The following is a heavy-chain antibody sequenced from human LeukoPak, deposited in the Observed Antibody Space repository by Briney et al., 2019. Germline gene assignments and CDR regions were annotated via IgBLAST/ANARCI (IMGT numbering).Heavy chain of an antibody. CDR1: GFTFSSYS. Sequence: QPGGSLRLSCAASGFTFSSYSMNWVRQAPGKGLEWVALISYDGNIKYYADSVKGRFTISRDNSKNTLSLQMNSLRPEDTAVYYCAKDLSAYSYGSCLDPWGQGTLVTVSS. CDR3: AKDLSAYSYGSCLDP. CDR2: ISYDGNIK. J-gene: IGHJ5*02. D-gene: IGHD5-18*01. V-gene: IGHV3-30*18.